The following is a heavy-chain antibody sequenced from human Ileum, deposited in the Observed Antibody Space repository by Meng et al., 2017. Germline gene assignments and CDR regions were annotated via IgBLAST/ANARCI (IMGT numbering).Heavy chain of an antibody. CDR2: MSGSGGST. Sequence: GSLRLSCAASGFTFSSYAMSWVRQAPGKGLEWVSAMSGSGGSTYYADSVKGRFTISIDNSKNTLYLQMNSLRAEDTAVYYCASRRGFWWIEVHYYYYGMDVWGQGTTVTVSS. CDR1: GFTFSSYA. J-gene: IGHJ6*02. CDR3: ASRRGFWWIEVHYYYYGMDV. V-gene: IGHV3-23*01. D-gene: IGHD2-8*02.